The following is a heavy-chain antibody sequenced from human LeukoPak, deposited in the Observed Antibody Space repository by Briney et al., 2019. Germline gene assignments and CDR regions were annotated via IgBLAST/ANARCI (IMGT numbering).Heavy chain of an antibody. J-gene: IGHJ4*02. V-gene: IGHV4-61*02. CDR2: IYTSGST. Sequence: SETLSLTCTVSGGSISSGSYYWSWIRQPAGKGLEWIGRIYTSGSTNYNPSLKSRVTMSVDTSKNQFSLKLSSVTAADTAVYYCASDLLGNFDYWGQGTLVTVSS. CDR3: ASDLLGNFDY. CDR1: GGSISSGSYY.